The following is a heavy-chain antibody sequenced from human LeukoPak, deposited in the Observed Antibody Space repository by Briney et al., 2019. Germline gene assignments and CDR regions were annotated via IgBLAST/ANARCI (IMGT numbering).Heavy chain of an antibody. J-gene: IGHJ3*02. CDR3: ARGDYGGSDYAFDI. CDR1: GGSISSGDYY. CDR2: IYYSGST. Sequence: SETLSLTCTVSGGSISSGDYYWSWIRQPPGKGLEWIGYIYYSGSTYYNPSLKSRVTISVDTSKNQFSLKLSSGTAADTAVYYCARGDYGGSDYAFDIWGQGTMVTVSS. D-gene: IGHD4-23*01. V-gene: IGHV4-30-4*08.